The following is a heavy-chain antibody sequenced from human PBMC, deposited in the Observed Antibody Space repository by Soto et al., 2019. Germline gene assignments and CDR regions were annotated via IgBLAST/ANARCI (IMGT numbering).Heavy chain of an antibody. CDR1: GFSLSTSGVG. Sequence: QITLKESGPPLVKPTQTLTLTCTFSGFSLSTSGVGVGWIRQPPGKALEWLALIYWDDDKRYSPSLQSKRTIAKDTSKNQVVLTMTNMDPVDTATYYCAHRVTMVRGAEYYFDYWGQGTLVTVSS. J-gene: IGHJ4*02. CDR2: IYWDDDK. D-gene: IGHD3-10*01. CDR3: AHRVTMVRGAEYYFDY. V-gene: IGHV2-5*02.